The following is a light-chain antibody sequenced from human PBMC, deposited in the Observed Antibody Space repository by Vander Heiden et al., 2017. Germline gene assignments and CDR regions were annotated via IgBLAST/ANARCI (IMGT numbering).Light chain of an antibody. CDR2: GAS. J-gene: IGKJ1*01. CDR1: QDIRSD. CDR3: LQHNAYPWA. Sequence: DIQMTQSPSSLSPSAASRVSITYRASQDIRSDLDWYRQKPGEVPKRLIFGASNLQSGVPSRFSGSGSGTDFTLTISSLQTGDSATYYCLQHNAYPWAFGQGTKVEIK. V-gene: IGKV1-17*01.